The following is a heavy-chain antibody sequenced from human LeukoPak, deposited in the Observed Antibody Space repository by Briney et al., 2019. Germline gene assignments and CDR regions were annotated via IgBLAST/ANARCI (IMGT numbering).Heavy chain of an antibody. Sequence: GGSLRLSCAAPGFTFSNSAMSWVRQAPGKGLEWVSTIGVGGSSTYYADSVKGRFTISRDNSKNTLYLQMNSLGAEDTAVYYCAKDGGGYYDSRGYPLWGQGTLVTISS. CDR3: AKDGGGYYDSRGYPL. D-gene: IGHD3-22*01. CDR2: IGVGGSST. J-gene: IGHJ1*01. V-gene: IGHV3-23*01. CDR1: GFTFSNSA.